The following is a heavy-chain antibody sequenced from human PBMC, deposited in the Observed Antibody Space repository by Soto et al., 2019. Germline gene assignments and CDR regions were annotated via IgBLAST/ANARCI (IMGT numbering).Heavy chain of an antibody. V-gene: IGHV4-39*01. Sequence: SETLSLTCTVSGGSISGSSSYWGWIRQPPGKGLEWIGSINYSGSTYYNPSLKSRITISVDTSKNQFSLKLSSVTAADTAVYFCAKTGFWSDYRVADYWGQGTLVTVSS. J-gene: IGHJ4*02. CDR1: GGSISGSSSY. D-gene: IGHD3-3*01. CDR2: INYSGST. CDR3: AKTGFWSDYRVADY.